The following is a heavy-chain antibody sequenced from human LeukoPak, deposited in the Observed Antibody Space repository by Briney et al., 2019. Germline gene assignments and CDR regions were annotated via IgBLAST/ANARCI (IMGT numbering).Heavy chain of an antibody. CDR3: AREGYSSSSGLDAFDI. D-gene: IGHD6-6*01. CDR1: GGSISSYY. Sequence: SETLSLTCTASGGSISSYYWSWIRQPAGKGLEWIGRIYTSGSTNYNPSLKSRVTMSVDTSKNQFSLKLSSVTAADTAVYYCAREGYSSSSGLDAFDIWGRGTMVTVSS. CDR2: IYTSGST. J-gene: IGHJ3*02. V-gene: IGHV4-4*07.